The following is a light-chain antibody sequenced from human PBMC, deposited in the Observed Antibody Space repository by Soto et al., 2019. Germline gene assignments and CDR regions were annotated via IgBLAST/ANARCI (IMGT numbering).Light chain of an antibody. CDR2: DTS. Sequence: ALTQSPATLSLSPGERATLSCRASQSVRSYLAWFQQKPGQAPRLLIYDTSNRATGIPARFSGSGSETDFTLTISSLEPEDFAIYYCQQRYNWPPITFGQGTRLEIK. V-gene: IGKV3-11*01. CDR3: QQRYNWPPIT. CDR1: QSVRSY. J-gene: IGKJ5*01.